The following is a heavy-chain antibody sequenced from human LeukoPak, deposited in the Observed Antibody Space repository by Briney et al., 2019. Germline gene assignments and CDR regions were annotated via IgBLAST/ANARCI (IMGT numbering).Heavy chain of an antibody. Sequence: ASVKVSCKASGYTFTSYDISWVRQAPGQGLEWMGWISAYNGNTNYAQKLQGRVTMTTDTSTDTAYMELSSLRSEDTAVYYCATVGVATIIAFDIWGQGTMVTVSS. CDR2: ISAYNGNT. V-gene: IGHV1-18*01. D-gene: IGHD5-12*01. CDR3: ATVGVATIIAFDI. J-gene: IGHJ3*02. CDR1: GYTFTSYD.